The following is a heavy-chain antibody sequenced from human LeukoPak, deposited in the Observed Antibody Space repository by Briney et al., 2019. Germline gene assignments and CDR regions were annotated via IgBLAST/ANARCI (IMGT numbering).Heavy chain of an antibody. V-gene: IGHV3-21*01. J-gene: IGHJ4*02. CDR3: ARDVLRYFDWLSDRGPFDY. D-gene: IGHD3-9*01. CDR2: ISSSSSYI. Sequence: GGSLRLSCAASGFTFSSYSMNWVRQAPGKGLEWVSSISSSSSYIYYADSVKGRFTISRDNAKNSLYLQMNSPRAEDTAVYYCARDVLRYFDWLSDRGPFDYWGQGTLVTVSS. CDR1: GFTFSSYS.